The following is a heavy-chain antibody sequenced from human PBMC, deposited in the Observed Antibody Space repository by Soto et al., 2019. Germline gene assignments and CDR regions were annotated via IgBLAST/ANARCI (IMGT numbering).Heavy chain of an antibody. CDR1: GGSISSYY. Sequence: PSETLSLTCTVSGGSISSYYWSWIRQPPGKGLEWIGYIYYSGSTNYNPSLKSRVTISVDTSKNQFSLKLSSVTAADTAVYYCARDAPLRGGDYGEAFDIWGQGTMVTVSS. D-gene: IGHD4-17*01. CDR2: IYYSGST. CDR3: ARDAPLRGGDYGEAFDI. V-gene: IGHV4-59*01. J-gene: IGHJ3*02.